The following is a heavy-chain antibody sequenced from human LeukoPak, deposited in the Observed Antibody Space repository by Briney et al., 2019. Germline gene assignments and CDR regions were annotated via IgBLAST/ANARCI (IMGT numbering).Heavy chain of an antibody. CDR3: ARGPRGTHYYYYGMDV. Sequence: SETLSLTCAVYGWSFSGYYWSWIRQPPGKGLEWMGEINHSGSTNYNPSLKSRVTISVDTSKNQFSLKLSSVTAADTAVYYCARGPRGTHYYYYGMDVWGQGTTVTVSS. J-gene: IGHJ6*02. CDR2: INHSGST. V-gene: IGHV4-34*01. CDR1: GWSFSGYY.